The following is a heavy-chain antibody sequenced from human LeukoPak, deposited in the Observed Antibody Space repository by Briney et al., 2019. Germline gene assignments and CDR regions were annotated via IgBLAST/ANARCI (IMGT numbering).Heavy chain of an antibody. CDR3: ARSGARSGWFFFDN. V-gene: IGHV4-59*01. CDR1: GGSISGSH. J-gene: IGHJ4*02. Sequence: SETLSLTCLVSGGSISGSHWSWIRQPPGKGLEWIGYIHYTGSTDYNPSLRSRVTLSIDMSKNQFSLRLSSVTAADTAVYYCARSGARSGWFFFDNWGQGVLVTISS. D-gene: IGHD3-22*01. CDR2: IHYTGST.